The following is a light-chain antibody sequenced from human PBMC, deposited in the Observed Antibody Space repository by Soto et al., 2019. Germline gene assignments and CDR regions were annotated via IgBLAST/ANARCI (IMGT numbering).Light chain of an antibody. J-gene: IGKJ1*01. CDR1: QSFSSY. Sequence: DIQMNQSPSSLSASVGDRVTITCRASQSFSSYLNWYQQKPGKAPKLLIYAASSLQSGVPSRFSDSGSGTDFTLTISCLKPEDCASYDCQQSYSTPLTFGQRTNVEIK. V-gene: IGKV1-39*01. CDR3: QQSYSTPLT. CDR2: AAS.